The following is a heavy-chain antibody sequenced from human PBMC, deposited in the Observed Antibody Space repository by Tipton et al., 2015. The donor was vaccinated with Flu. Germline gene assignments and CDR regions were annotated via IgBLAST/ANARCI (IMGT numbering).Heavy chain of an antibody. CDR3: ARSPGGYTFDY. Sequence: TLSLTCSVSGGSISGTSYYWGWIRQPPGKGLEWIGSISYSGSSHYNSSLMSRLSLSVHTSRNQSSLSLTSVTAADTAVYFCARSPGGYTFDYWGQGTLVTVSS. V-gene: IGHV4-39*07. CDR1: GGSISGTSYY. CDR2: ISYSGSS. J-gene: IGHJ4*02. D-gene: IGHD5-12*01.